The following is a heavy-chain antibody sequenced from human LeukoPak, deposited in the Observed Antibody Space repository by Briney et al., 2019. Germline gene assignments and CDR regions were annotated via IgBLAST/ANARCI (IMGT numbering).Heavy chain of an antibody. CDR2: IYYSGST. J-gene: IGHJ6*03. CDR1: GGSISSSSYY. D-gene: IGHD5-18*01. Sequence: SETLSLTCTVSGGSISSSSYYWGWLRQPPGKGLEWIGSIYYSGSTYYNPSLKSRVTISVDTSKNQFSLKLSSVTAADTAVYYCARRGDYSWGYYYYYMDVWGKGTTVTVSS. V-gene: IGHV4-39*01. CDR3: ARRGDYSWGYYYYYMDV.